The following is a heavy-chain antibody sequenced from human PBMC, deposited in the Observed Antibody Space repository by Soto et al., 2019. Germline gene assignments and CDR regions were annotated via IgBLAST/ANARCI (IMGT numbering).Heavy chain of an antibody. J-gene: IGHJ4*02. CDR3: AQHGGYSLEH. V-gene: IGHV4-34*01. CDR2: VHRNGGA. Sequence: SETLSLTCGVSGGSFNTYYWSWIRQPPGKGLEWIGQVHRNGGANYHPSLKSRVTISVDKSKSHISLTLSSVAAADTAVYYCAQHGGYSLEHWGQGTQVTVS. CDR1: GGSFNTYY. D-gene: IGHD3-22*01.